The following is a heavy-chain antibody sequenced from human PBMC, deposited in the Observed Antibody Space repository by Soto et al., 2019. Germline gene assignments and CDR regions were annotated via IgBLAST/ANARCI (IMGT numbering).Heavy chain of an antibody. D-gene: IGHD3-9*01. V-gene: IGHV3-23*01. CDR3: AKGGLLTGYSTLDY. CDR2: ISGSGDKT. J-gene: IGHJ4*01. Sequence: GGSLRLSCAASGFTFSSHAMTWVQQAPGKGLEWVSVISGSGDKTYYADSVKGRFTISRDNSKKTLYVQMDSLRAEDTAIYYCAKGGLLTGYSTLDYWGQGTLVTVS. CDR1: GFTFSSHA.